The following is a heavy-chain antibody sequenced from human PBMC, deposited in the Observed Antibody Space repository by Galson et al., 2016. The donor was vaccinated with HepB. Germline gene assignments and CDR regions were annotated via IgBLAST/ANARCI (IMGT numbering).Heavy chain of an antibody. CDR1: GYMFISYG. CDR3: ARGVGGVGDYSEGYYYHYYMDV. CDR2: ISTFNGKT. V-gene: IGHV1-18*04. J-gene: IGHJ6*03. D-gene: IGHD3-16*01. Sequence: SVKVSCKASGYMFISYGISWVRQAPGQGLGWMGWISTFNGKTDFARKFQGRVTMTTDTSTNTALMDLRSLRSDDTAVYYCARGVGGVGDYSEGYYYHYYMDVWGTGTTVTVTS.